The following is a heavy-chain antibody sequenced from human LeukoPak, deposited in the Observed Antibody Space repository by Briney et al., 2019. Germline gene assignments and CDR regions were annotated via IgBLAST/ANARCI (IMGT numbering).Heavy chain of an antibody. CDR1: GYTFTSYG. D-gene: IGHD3-9*01. J-gene: IGHJ6*02. CDR3: ARVGYYDILTGGYYYYYGMDV. V-gene: IGHV1-18*01. Sequence: ASVKVSCKASGYTFTSYGISWVRQAPGQRLEWMGWISAYNGNTNYAQKLQGRVTMTTDTSTSTAYMELRSLRSDDTAVYYCARVGYYDILTGGYYYYYGMDVWGQGTTVTVPS. CDR2: ISAYNGNT.